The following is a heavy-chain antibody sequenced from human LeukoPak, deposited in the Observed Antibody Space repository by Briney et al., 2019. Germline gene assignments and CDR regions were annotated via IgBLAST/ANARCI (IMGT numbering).Heavy chain of an antibody. J-gene: IGHJ4*02. CDR2: IISTGSTT. D-gene: IGHD2-2*01. CDR1: GFTFSSYS. CDR3: ATEFWGYCSRNSCPLDN. V-gene: IGHV3-48*01. Sequence: PGGFLRLSCAASGFTFSSYSMNWVRRAPGKGLEWISYIISTGSTTYYADSVKGRFTISRDNANNSLSLQMSSLRAEDTAVYYCATEFWGYCSRNSCPLDNWGQGTLVTVAS.